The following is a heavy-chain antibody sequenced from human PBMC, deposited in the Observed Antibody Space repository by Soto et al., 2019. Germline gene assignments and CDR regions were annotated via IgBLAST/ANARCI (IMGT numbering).Heavy chain of an antibody. D-gene: IGHD5-18*01. CDR2: ITPVFESP. V-gene: IGHV1-69*01. J-gene: IGHJ6*02. CDR1: GGTFSSDA. Sequence: VQLLQSGAEVKQPGSSVKVACKISGGTFSSDAISWVRQAPGQGLEWMGGITPVFESPKYAQKFQGRVTITADESTGTAFMELSSLRSEDTAVYYCARAIHGYNYRVDFWGQGTTVTVSS. CDR3: ARAIHGYNYRVDF.